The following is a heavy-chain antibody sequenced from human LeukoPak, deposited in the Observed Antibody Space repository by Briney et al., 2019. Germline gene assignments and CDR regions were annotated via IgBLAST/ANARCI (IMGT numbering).Heavy chain of an antibody. CDR3: AKDSGRGYCSSTSCYTGAFFDY. V-gene: IGHV3-7*01. CDR1: GFTFSSYW. J-gene: IGHJ4*02. Sequence: GGSLRLSCAASGFTFSSYWMSWVRQAPGKGLEWVANIKQDGSEKYYVDSVKGRFTISRDNAKNSLYLQMNSLRAEDTAVYYCAKDSGRGYCSSTSCYTGAFFDYWGQGTLVTVSS. D-gene: IGHD2-2*02. CDR2: IKQDGSEK.